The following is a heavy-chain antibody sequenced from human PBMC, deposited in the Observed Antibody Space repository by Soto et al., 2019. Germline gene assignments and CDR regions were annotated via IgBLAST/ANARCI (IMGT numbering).Heavy chain of an antibody. Sequence: QVQLQESGPGLVQPSGTLSLTCAVSGDSITGDNWWSWVRQPPGKGLEWIGEIHHSGATNYNPSLKRRVPTPVDKSKNQFPLKLNSGTAADTAMFYCATQGFYRMGVWGRGTTVTVSS. V-gene: IGHV4-4*02. CDR2: IHHSGAT. J-gene: IGHJ6*02. CDR3: ATQGFYRMGV. CDR1: GDSITGDNW.